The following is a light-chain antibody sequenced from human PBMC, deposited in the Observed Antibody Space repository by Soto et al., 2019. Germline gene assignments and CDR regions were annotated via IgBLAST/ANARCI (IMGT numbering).Light chain of an antibody. J-gene: IGLJ3*02. V-gene: IGLV1-47*01. Sequence: QSVVTQPPSASGAPGQWVTISCSGSRSNIGSHYISWYQHLPGTAPKLLIYKDGQRPSGVPDRFSGSKSGTSASLAIGGLRSEDEGSYYCATWDDSLGRRVLFGGGTKLTVL. CDR3: ATWDDSLGRRVL. CDR1: RSNIGSHY. CDR2: KDG.